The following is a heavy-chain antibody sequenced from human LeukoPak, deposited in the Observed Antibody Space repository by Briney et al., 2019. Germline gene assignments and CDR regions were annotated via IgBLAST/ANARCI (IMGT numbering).Heavy chain of an antibody. J-gene: IGHJ4*02. CDR2: ISWNSGSI. CDR1: GFTFSSYA. V-gene: IGHV3-9*01. D-gene: IGHD3-9*01. Sequence: GGSLRLSCAASGFTFSSYAMHWVRQAPGKGLEWVSGISWNSGSIGYADSVKGRFTISRDNAKNSLYLQMNSLRAEDTALYYCAKDGSRGFDWLSKGINYFDYWGQGTLVTVSS. CDR3: AKDGSRGFDWLSKGINYFDY.